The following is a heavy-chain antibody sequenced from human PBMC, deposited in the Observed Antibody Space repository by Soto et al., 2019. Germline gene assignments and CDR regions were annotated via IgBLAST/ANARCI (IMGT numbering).Heavy chain of an antibody. Sequence: HPGGSLRLSCAASGFTFSSYSMNWVRQAPGKGLEWVSYISSSSSTIYYADSVKGRFTISRDNAKNSLYLQMNSLRDEGTAVYYCARVPYYDSSGPGDYWGQGTLVTVSS. D-gene: IGHD3-22*01. J-gene: IGHJ4*02. CDR3: ARVPYYDSSGPGDY. CDR1: GFTFSSYS. V-gene: IGHV3-48*02. CDR2: ISSSSSTI.